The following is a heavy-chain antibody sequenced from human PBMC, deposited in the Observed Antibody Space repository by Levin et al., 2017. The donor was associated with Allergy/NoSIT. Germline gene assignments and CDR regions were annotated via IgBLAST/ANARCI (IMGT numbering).Heavy chain of an antibody. J-gene: IGHJ4*02. CDR3: ARDKGQGPGSYYYFEY. D-gene: IGHD3-10*01. Sequence: PLASVKVSCKASGGTFSTYSITWMRQAPGQGLEWMVRIIPILGIANVAQKFQGRVTITADKSTSTAYMELSSLRSEDTAVYYCARDKGQGPGSYYYFEYWGQGTLVTVSS. CDR2: IIPILGIA. CDR1: GGTFSTYS. V-gene: IGHV1-69*04.